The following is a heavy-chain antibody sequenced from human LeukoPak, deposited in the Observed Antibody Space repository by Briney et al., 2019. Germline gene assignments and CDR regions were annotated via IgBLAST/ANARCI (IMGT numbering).Heavy chain of an antibody. J-gene: IGHJ1*01. D-gene: IGHD3-22*01. Sequence: GGSLRLSCAASGFTFGSYGMSWVRQAPGKELEWVSFITPNADRPSYADSVEGRFTISRDNPRNTLYMQMNSLRDEDTALYYCAIMHGYYDGSGYWVQWGQGNLVTVSS. CDR3: AIMHGYYDGSGYWVQ. CDR1: GFTFGSYG. V-gene: IGHV3-23*01. CDR2: ITPNADRP.